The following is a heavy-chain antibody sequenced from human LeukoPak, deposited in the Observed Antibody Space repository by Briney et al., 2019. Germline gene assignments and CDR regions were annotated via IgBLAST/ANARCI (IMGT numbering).Heavy chain of an antibody. CDR3: ARPKFCSRPGPPPPPYYYNRAV. CDR1: GGSISSHY. D-gene: IGHD2-2*01. Sequence: SETLSLTCTVSGGSISSHYWSWIRQPPGKGLEWIGYIYYSGSTNYNPSLKSRVTISVDTSKNQFSLKLSSVTAADTAVYYCARPKFCSRPGPPPPPYYYNRAVGGKGTRFTFPS. J-gene: IGHJ6*03. V-gene: IGHV4-59*11. CDR2: IYYSGST.